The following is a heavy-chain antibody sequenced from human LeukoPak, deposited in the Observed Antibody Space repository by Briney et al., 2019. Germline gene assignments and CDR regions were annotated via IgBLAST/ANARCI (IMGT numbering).Heavy chain of an antibody. CDR3: ANSKIVLMWVFDI. J-gene: IGHJ3*02. Sequence: GGSLRLSCAASGFTFSSYGMHWVRQAPGKGLEWAAVIWYDGSNKYYADSVKGRFTISRDNSKNTLYLQMNSLRAEDTAVYYCANSKIVLMWVFDIWGQGTRVTVSS. CDR1: GFTFSSYG. CDR2: IWYDGSNK. V-gene: IGHV3-33*06. D-gene: IGHD3-16*02.